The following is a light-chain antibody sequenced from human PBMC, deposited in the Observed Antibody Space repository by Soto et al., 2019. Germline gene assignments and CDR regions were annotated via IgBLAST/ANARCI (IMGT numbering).Light chain of an antibody. V-gene: IGLV2-14*01. J-gene: IGLJ1*01. CDR2: DVS. CDR1: SSVVGGYNY. CDR3: SSYTSSSIYV. Sequence: QSALTQPASVSGSPGQSITISCTGTSSVVGGYNYVSWYQQHPGKAPKLMIYDVSNRPSGVSNRFSGSKSGNTASLTISGLQAEDEADYYCSSYTSSSIYVFGTGTKLTVL.